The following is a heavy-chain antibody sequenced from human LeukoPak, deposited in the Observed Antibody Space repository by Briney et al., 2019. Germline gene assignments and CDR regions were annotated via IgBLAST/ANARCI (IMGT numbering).Heavy chain of an antibody. D-gene: IGHD5-12*01. Sequence: ASVKVSCKASGYTFTSYGISWVRQAPGQGLEWMGWISAYNGNTNYAQKLQGRVTMTTDTSTSTAYMELRSLRPDDTAVYYCARSGYSGYDSRYYYYYGMDVWGKGTTVTVSS. V-gene: IGHV1-18*04. J-gene: IGHJ6*04. CDR1: GYTFTSYG. CDR2: ISAYNGNT. CDR3: ARSGYSGYDSRYYYYYGMDV.